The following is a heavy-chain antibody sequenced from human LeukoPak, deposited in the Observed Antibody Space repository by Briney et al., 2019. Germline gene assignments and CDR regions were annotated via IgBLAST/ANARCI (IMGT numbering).Heavy chain of an antibody. Sequence: GGSLRLSCAASGFTVSRNYMSWVRQAPGKGLEWVSIISTGGNTYYADSVKGRFTISRDDSKNALYLQMNSLRAEDTAFYYCARDKASSSGWDFDYWGQVTLVTVSS. CDR3: ARDKASSSGWDFDY. CDR1: GFTVSRNY. V-gene: IGHV3-53*01. CDR2: ISTGGNT. D-gene: IGHD6-19*01. J-gene: IGHJ4*02.